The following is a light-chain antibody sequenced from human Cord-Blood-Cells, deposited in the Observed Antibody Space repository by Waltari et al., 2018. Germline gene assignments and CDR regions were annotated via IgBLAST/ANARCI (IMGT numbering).Light chain of an antibody. Sequence: DIQMTQSPSSLSASVGDRVTITCRASQSISSYLNWYQQKPGKATKLLIYAASSLQSGVPSRFSGSGSRTDFTLTISSLQPEYFATYYCQQSYSTPLTFGGGTKVEIK. J-gene: IGKJ4*01. CDR1: QSISSY. V-gene: IGKV1-39*01. CDR3: QQSYSTPLT. CDR2: AAS.